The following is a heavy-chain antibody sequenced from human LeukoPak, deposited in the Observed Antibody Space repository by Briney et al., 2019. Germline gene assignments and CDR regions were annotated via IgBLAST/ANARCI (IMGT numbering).Heavy chain of an antibody. CDR1: GGTFSSYA. V-gene: IGHV1-69*05. D-gene: IGHD6-13*01. J-gene: IGHJ4*02. Sequence: ASVKVSCKASGGTFSSYAISWVRQAPGQGLEWMGGIIPIFGTANYAQKFQGRVTITTDESTSTAYMELSSLRSEDTAVYYCARDKGQQLVLDDYWGQGTLVTVSS. CDR3: ARDKGQQLVLDDY. CDR2: IIPIFGTA.